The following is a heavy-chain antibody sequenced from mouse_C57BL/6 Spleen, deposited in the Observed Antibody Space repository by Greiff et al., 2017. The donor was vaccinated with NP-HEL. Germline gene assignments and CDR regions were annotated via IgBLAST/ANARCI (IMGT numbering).Heavy chain of an antibody. CDR3: ARGNYGSSGRYFDY. CDR1: GYTFTSYW. CDR2: INPSNGGT. Sequence: QVQLQQPGTELVKPGASVKLSCKASGYTFTSYWMHWVKQRPGQGLEWIGNINPSNGGTNYNEKFKSKATLTVDKSSSTAYMQRSSLTSEDSAVYYCARGNYGSSGRYFDYWGQGTTLTVSS. J-gene: IGHJ2*01. V-gene: IGHV1-53*01. D-gene: IGHD1-1*01.